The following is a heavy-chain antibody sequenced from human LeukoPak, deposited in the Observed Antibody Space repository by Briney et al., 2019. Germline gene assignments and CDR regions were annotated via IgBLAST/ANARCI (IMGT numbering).Heavy chain of an antibody. V-gene: IGHV4-4*07. CDR2: IYTSGST. D-gene: IGHD3-22*01. CDR3: VRGLFDSSSYRAFDI. Sequence: SETLSLTCTVSGGSTSSHYWSWIRQPAGKGLEWIGRIYTSGSTNSNPSLESRVTMPIDTSKNQFSLMLSSVTAADTAVYYCVRGLFDSSSYRAFDIWGQGTMVTVSS. CDR1: GGSTSSHY. J-gene: IGHJ3*02.